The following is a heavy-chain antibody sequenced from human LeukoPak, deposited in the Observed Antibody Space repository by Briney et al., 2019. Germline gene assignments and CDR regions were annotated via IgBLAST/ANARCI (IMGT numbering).Heavy chain of an antibody. J-gene: IGHJ4*02. V-gene: IGHV3-30*01. D-gene: IGHD5-24*01. CDR2: VSSHGNDG. CDR3: TRDAYNFNDFDY. Sequence: GGSLRLSCADSEFTFSHFAMHWVRQAPGKGLEWVAVVSSHGNDGYYADSVKGRFTISRDNSKNTLYLQIDSLRAEDTAIYYCTRDAYNFNDFDYWGQGTLVTVSS. CDR1: EFTFSHFA.